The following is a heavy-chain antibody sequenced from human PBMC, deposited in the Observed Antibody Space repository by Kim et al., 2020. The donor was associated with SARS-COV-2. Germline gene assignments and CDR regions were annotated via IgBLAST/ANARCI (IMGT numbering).Heavy chain of an antibody. J-gene: IGHJ3*02. V-gene: IGHV1-18*01. CDR2: TTPQNRTT. Sequence: ASVKVSCKASGYTFTSYGVSWVRQAPGQGLEWMGWTTPQNRTTNYAQKFQGRVTLTTDTSTNTAYMEMRSLTSDDTAVYYCARDQTLLDYHDDSGYYYGGDHDVFDIWGQGTMVIVSA. CDR1: GYTFTSYG. D-gene: IGHD3-22*01. CDR3: ARDQTLLDYHDDSGYYYGGDHDVFDI.